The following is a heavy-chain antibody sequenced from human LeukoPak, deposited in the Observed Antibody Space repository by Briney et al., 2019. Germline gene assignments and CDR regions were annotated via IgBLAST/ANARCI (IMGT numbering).Heavy chain of an antibody. CDR3: ASRDCSGGSCYDAYFDY. D-gene: IGHD2-15*01. CDR1: GYSISSGYY. CDR2: IYHSGRT. J-gene: IGHJ4*02. Sequence: SETLSLTCTVSGYSISSGYYWGFIRQSPGKGLEWIGSIYHSGRTYYNLSFKSRLTISVDTSKNQFSLKLSSVTAADTAVYYCASRDCSGGSCYDAYFDYWGQGTLVTVSS. V-gene: IGHV4-38-2*02.